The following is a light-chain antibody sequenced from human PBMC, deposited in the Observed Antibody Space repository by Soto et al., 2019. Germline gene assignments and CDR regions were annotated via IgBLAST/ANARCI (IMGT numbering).Light chain of an antibody. J-gene: IGKJ1*01. Sequence: EKVLTQSPGTLSLSPGDRATRSCRASQSVSSNLAWYQQKPGQAPRLLIYGASTRATGIPARFSGSGSGTEFTLTISSLQSEDFAVYYCQQYNNWPPWTFGQGTKVDIK. CDR3: QQYNNWPPWT. CDR2: GAS. V-gene: IGKV3-15*01. CDR1: QSVSSN.